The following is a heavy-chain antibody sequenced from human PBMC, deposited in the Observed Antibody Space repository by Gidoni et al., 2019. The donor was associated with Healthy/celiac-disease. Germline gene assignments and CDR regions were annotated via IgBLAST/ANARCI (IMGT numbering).Heavy chain of an antibody. Sequence: EVQLVGSGGGLVKPGGSLRFSCAASGFTFSSYSMNWCRQAPGTGREVVSSISSSSSYIYYADSVKGLFTISRDNAKNSLYLQMNSLRAEDTAVYYCARETYYYDSSGYWTDAFDIWGQGTMVTVSS. V-gene: IGHV3-21*01. J-gene: IGHJ3*02. CDR2: ISSSSSYI. CDR1: GFTFSSYS. CDR3: ARETYYYDSSGYWTDAFDI. D-gene: IGHD3-22*01.